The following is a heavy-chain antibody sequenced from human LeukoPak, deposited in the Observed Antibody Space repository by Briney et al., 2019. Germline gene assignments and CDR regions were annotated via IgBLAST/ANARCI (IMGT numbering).Heavy chain of an antibody. CDR2: INHSGST. Sequence: PSETLSLTCAVYGESFSGYYWSWIRQPPGKGLEWIGEINHSGSTNYNPSLKSRVTISVDTSKNQFSLKLSSVTAADTAVYYCARMVRGDWYFDLWGRGTLVTVSS. CDR3: ARMVRGDWYFDL. D-gene: IGHD3-10*01. V-gene: IGHV4-34*01. CDR1: GESFSGYY. J-gene: IGHJ2*01.